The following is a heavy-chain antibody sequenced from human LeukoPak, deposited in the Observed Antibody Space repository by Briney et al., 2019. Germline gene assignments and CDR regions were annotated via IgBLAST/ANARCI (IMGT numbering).Heavy chain of an antibody. CDR3: AKLLSGYCSRTSCLNWFDP. Sequence: GGSLRLSCAASGFTFSNYVMSWVRQAPGKGLEWFSPFSASDGSTWYADSVKGRFTVSRDNSKNTLYLQMNSLRAEDTAVYYCAKLLSGYCSRTSCLNWFDPWGQGTLVTVSS. CDR2: FSASDGST. V-gene: IGHV3-23*01. D-gene: IGHD2-2*01. CDR1: GFTFSNYV. J-gene: IGHJ5*02.